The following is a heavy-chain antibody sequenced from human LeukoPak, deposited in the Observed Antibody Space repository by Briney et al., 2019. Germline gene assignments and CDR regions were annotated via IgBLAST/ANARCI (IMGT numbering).Heavy chain of an antibody. CDR1: GYSISSGYY. V-gene: IGHV4-38-2*02. Sequence: SETLSLTCTVSGYSISSGYYWGWIRQPPGKGLDWIGFIYYSGSTNYNSSLKSRVTISVDTSKNQFSLKLSSVTAADTAVYYCARVRNYVSFRFDPWGQGTLVTASS. CDR3: ARVRNYVSFRFDP. D-gene: IGHD1-7*01. J-gene: IGHJ5*02. CDR2: IYYSGST.